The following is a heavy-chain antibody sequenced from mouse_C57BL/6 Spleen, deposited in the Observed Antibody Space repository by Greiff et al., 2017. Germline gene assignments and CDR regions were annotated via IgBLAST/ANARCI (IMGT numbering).Heavy chain of an antibody. CDR1: GYTFTSYW. D-gene: IGHD1-1*01. CDR2: IHPNSGST. CDR3: ARDDYRSSYDY. V-gene: IGHV1-64*01. J-gene: IGHJ2*01. Sequence: QVQLQQPGAELVKPGASVKLSCKASGYTFTSYWMHWVKQRPGQGLEWIGMIHPNSGSTNYNEKFKSKATLTVDKSSRTAYMQLSSLTSEDSAVYYCARDDYRSSYDYWGQGTTLTVSS.